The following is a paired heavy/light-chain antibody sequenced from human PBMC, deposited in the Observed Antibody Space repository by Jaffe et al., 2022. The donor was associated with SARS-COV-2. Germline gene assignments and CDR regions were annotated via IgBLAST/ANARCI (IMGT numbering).Heavy chain of an antibody. J-gene: IGHJ5*02. CDR1: GGSISTGNYY. D-gene: IGHD6-6*01. Sequence: QVQLQESGPGLVKPSQTLSLTCTVSGGSISTGNYYWSWIRQPAGKGLEWIGRISTSESTYYNSSLKSRVTILMDTSKNQFSLKLTSVTVADTAVYYCARDFGFSEHSRPSEGWFDPWGQGTLVTVSS. V-gene: IGHV4-61*02. CDR3: ARDFGFSEHSRPSEGWFDP. CDR2: ISTSEST.
Light chain of an antibody. CDR1: QSINNK. Sequence: EIVMTQSPATLSVSPGERATLSCRASQSINNKLAWYQQRPGQAPRLLIYGASTRATDIPARFSGSGSGTEFTLTISSLQSEDCAVYYCQQYKSWPLWTFGQGTKVEIK. CDR2: GAS. J-gene: IGKJ1*01. CDR3: QQYKSWPLWT. V-gene: IGKV3-15*01.